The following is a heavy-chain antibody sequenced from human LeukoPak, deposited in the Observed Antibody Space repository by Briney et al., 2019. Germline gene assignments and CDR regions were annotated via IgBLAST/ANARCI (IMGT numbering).Heavy chain of an antibody. CDR2: IYHSGST. Sequence: SETLSLTCAVSGGSISSGGYSWSWIRQPPGKGLEWIGYIYHSGSTYYNPSLKSRVTISVDRSKDQFSLKLSPVTAADTAVYYCARGGGYGSGSYPFDYWGQGTLVTVSS. V-gene: IGHV4-30-2*01. CDR1: GGSISSGGYS. J-gene: IGHJ4*02. D-gene: IGHD3-10*01. CDR3: ARGGGYGSGSYPFDY.